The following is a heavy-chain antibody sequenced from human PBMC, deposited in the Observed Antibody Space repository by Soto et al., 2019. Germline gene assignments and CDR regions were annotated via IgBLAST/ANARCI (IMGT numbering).Heavy chain of an antibody. V-gene: IGHV1-2*04. CDR1: GYTFTCCY. CDR2: INPNSGGT. J-gene: IGHJ4*02. Sequence: ASVKVSCKASGYTFTCCYMHWVRQAPGQGLEWMGWINPNSGGTNYAQKFQGWVTMTRDTSISTAYMELSRLRSDDTAVYYCAREASGDTAMVPDYFDYWGQGTLVTVSS. CDR3: AREASGDTAMVPDYFDY. D-gene: IGHD5-18*01.